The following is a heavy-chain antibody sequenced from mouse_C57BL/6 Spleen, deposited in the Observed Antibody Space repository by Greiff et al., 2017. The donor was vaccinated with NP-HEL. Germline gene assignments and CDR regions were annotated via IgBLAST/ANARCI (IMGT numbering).Heavy chain of an antibody. V-gene: IGHV5-16*01. Sequence: EVKLVESEGGLVQPGSSMKLSCTASGFTFSDYYMAWVRQVPEKGLEWVANINYDGSSTYYLDSLKSRFIISRDNAKNILYLQMSSLKSEDTATYYCARVGGYGNSPFYYFDYWGQGTTLTVSS. CDR1: GFTFSDYY. CDR2: INYDGSST. CDR3: ARVGGYGNSPFYYFDY. D-gene: IGHD2-10*02. J-gene: IGHJ2*01.